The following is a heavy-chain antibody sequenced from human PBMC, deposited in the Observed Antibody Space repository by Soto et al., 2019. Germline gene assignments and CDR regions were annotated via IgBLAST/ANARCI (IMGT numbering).Heavy chain of an antibody. J-gene: IGHJ6*02. CDR2: IYHTGTT. CDR1: AASLSTTNR. Sequence: LSLDCSVSAASLSTTNRDFWVRQPPGMGLEWIGEIYHTGTTTYNPSLKIRVTMSVDTSKNQFSLRLSFVTAADTAVYYCATSSGSAYGLDVWGPGATFTV. D-gene: IGHD3-10*01. CDR3: ATSSGSAYGLDV. V-gene: IGHV4-4*02.